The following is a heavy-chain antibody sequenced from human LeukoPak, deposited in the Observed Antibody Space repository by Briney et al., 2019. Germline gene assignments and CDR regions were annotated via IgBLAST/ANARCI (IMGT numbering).Heavy chain of an antibody. CDR1: GFTFSSYG. CDR2: ISYDGSNK. D-gene: IGHD2-2*01. Sequence: PGRSLRLSCAASGFTFSSYGMHWVRQAPGKGLEWVAVISYDGSNKYYADSVKGRFTISRDNSKNTLYLQMNSLRAEDTAVYYCAKGTKRGYCGSTSCYEGYYYYGMDVWGRGTTVTVSS. CDR3: AKGTKRGYCGSTSCYEGYYYYGMDV. J-gene: IGHJ6*02. V-gene: IGHV3-30*18.